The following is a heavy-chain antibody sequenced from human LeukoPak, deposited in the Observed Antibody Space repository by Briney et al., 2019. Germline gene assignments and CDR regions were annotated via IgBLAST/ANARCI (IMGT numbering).Heavy chain of an antibody. Sequence: GGSLRLSCAASGFTVSSNYMSWVRQAPGKGLEWVSVIYSGGITYYADSVKGRFTISRDNSKNTLYLQMNSLRAEDTAVYYCARDGGKNYDILTGYSQYYYGMDVWGQGTTVTVSS. D-gene: IGHD3-9*01. CDR2: IYSGGIT. CDR3: ARDGGKNYDILTGYSQYYYGMDV. CDR1: GFTVSSNY. J-gene: IGHJ6*02. V-gene: IGHV3-66*01.